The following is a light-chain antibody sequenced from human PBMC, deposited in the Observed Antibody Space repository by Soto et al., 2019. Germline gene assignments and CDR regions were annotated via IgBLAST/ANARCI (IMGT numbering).Light chain of an antibody. CDR1: MRDVGAYNL. Sequence: QSALTQPASVSGSAGQSITISCSGTMRDVGAYNLVSWYQQHPGTAPKLMIYEVNNRPSGVSDRFSGSKSGNTASLTISGLQAEDEADYYCCSFTSSTTVIFGGGTKLTVL. CDR3: CSFTSSTTVI. CDR2: EVN. J-gene: IGLJ2*01. V-gene: IGLV2-14*01.